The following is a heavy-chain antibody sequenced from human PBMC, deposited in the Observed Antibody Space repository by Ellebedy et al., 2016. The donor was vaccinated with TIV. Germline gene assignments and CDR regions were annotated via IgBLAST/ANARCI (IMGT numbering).Heavy chain of an antibody. CDR1: GGTFSSYG. CDR2: INPHSGST. CDR3: AREDQKGNYYYGMDV. J-gene: IGHJ6*02. V-gene: IGHV1-2*04. D-gene: IGHD2-2*01. Sequence: ASVKVSCKASGGTFSSYGINWVRQAPGQGLEWMGWINPHSGSTNYAQKFQGWVTMTRDTSISTAYIELSRLRSDDTAVYYCAREDQKGNYYYGMDVWGQGTTVTVSS.